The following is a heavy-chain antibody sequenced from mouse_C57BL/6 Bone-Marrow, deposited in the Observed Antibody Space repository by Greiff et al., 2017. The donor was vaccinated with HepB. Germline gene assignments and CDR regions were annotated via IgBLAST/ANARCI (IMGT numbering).Heavy chain of an antibody. J-gene: IGHJ4*01. CDR1: DSEVFPIAY. Sequence: VQLQESGSELRSPGSSVKLSCKDFDSEVFPIAYMSWVRQKPGHGFEWIGGILPSIGRTIYGEKFEDKATLDADTLSNTAYLELNSLTSEDSAIYYCARMGVYYDYFYAMDYWGQGTSVTVSS. D-gene: IGHD2-4*01. CDR2: ILPSIGRT. V-gene: IGHV15-2*01. CDR3: ARMGVYYDYFYAMDY.